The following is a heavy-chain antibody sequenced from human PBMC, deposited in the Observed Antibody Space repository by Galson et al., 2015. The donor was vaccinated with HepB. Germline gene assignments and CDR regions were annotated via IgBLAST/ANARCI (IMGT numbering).Heavy chain of an antibody. CDR2: INPYGGST. D-gene: IGHD6-19*01. Sequence: SVKVSCKASGFPFTSYYIHWLRQAPGQGLEWMGMINPYGGSTTYSRNFQGGLTMTRDTSMSTVYMELSSLKYEDTAVYYCGRGMDSSGWGFDYWGQGTLVSVSS. J-gene: IGHJ4*02. CDR1: GFPFTSYY. CDR3: GRGMDSSGWGFDY. V-gene: IGHV1-46*03.